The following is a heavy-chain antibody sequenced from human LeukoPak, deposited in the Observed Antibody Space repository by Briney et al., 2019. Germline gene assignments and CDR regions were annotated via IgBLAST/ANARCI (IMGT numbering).Heavy chain of an antibody. CDR3: ARDYEGDIVVVPAADY. Sequence: ASVKGSCKASGYTFTGYYMHWVRQAPGQGLEWMGWINPNSGGTNYAQKFQGRVTMTRDTSISTAYMELSRLRSDDTAVYYCARDYEGDIVVVPAADYWGQGTLVTVSS. V-gene: IGHV1-2*02. CDR1: GYTFTGYY. D-gene: IGHD2-2*01. J-gene: IGHJ4*02. CDR2: INPNSGGT.